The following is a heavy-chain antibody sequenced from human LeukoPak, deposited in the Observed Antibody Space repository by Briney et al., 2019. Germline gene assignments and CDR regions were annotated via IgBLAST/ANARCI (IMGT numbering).Heavy chain of an antibody. CDR1: GXTFSKNW. CDR3: ARAPEGYTVVTIFDF. J-gene: IGHJ4*02. D-gene: IGHD4-23*01. CDR2: IKQDGSEK. Sequence: GGSLRLSCAASGXTFSKNWMTWVRQAPGKGLEWVANIKQDGSEKYYVDSVKGRFTISRDNAENSLYLQMNSLRAEDTAVYYCARAPEGYTVVTIFDFWGQGTMVTVSS. V-gene: IGHV3-7*05.